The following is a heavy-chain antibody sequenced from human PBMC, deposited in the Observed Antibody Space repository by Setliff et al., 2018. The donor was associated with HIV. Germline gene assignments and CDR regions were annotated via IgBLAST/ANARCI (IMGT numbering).Heavy chain of an antibody. Sequence: SETLSLTCTVSGYPISSGYYWGWIRQPPGKGLEWIGSIYRSGTTYYNPSLKSRVTMSVDTSKNQFSLKLSSATAADTAVYYCARRLQFLEFLRGVGGLDVWGQGTTVTVSS. J-gene: IGHJ6*02. CDR3: ARRLQFLEFLRGVGGLDV. CDR1: GYPISSGYY. V-gene: IGHV4-38-2*02. CDR2: IYRSGTT. D-gene: IGHD3-3*01.